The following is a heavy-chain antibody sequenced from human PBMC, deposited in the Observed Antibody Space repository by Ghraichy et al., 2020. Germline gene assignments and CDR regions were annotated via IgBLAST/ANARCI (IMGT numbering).Heavy chain of an antibody. Sequence: ETLSLTCAASGFTFSNFALAWVRQTPGKGLEWVSGISATGAGTYYADSVKGRFSISRDNSRNTLYLQMNSLRVEDTALYFCAKNPTPISMITVMTRTGPGYFDNWGQGTLVAVSS. CDR3: AKNPTPISMITVMTRTGPGYFDN. D-gene: IGHD3-22*01. CDR1: GFTFSNFA. J-gene: IGHJ4*02. V-gene: IGHV3-23*01. CDR2: ISATGAGT.